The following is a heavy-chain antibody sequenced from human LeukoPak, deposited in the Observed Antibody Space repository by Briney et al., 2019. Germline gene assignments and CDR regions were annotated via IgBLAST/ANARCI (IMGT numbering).Heavy chain of an antibody. CDR3: ARFKRGYSYGHPFDY. J-gene: IGHJ4*02. D-gene: IGHD5-18*01. CDR1: GFTFSSYG. Sequence: GGSLRLSCAASGFTFSSYGMHWVRQAPGKGLEWVAFIRYDGSNKYYADSVKGRFTISRDNAKNSLYLQMNSLRAEDTAVYYCARFKRGYSYGHPFDYWGQGTLVTVSS. V-gene: IGHV3-30*02. CDR2: IRYDGSNK.